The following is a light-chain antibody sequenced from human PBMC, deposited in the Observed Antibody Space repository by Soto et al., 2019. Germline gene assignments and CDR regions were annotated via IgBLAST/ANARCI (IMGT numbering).Light chain of an antibody. V-gene: IGKV4-1*01. CDR3: QQNYNTPLT. CDR1: QSLLYSSNNQNY. CDR2: WAS. J-gene: IGKJ4*01. Sequence: DIVMTQSPDSLAVSLGERATINCKSSQSLLYSSNNQNYLTWYQQKPGRPPKLLIYWASIRESGVPGRFSGSGSGTDFTLTISSLQAEDVAVYYCQQNYNTPLTFGGGTKVEIK.